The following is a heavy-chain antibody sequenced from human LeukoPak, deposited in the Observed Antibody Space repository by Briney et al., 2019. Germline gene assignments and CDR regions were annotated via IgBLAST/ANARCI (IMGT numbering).Heavy chain of an antibody. CDR2: ISYTGST. Sequence: SETLSLTCTVSGGAISYYYWNWIRQPPGKGLEWIGYISYTGSTTYNSSLKSRVTISLDTSQNQFSLKLTSVTPADTAVYYCAKTAKYYYGSETYYFFEYWGQGTLVTVSS. V-gene: IGHV4-59*01. D-gene: IGHD3-10*01. CDR1: GGAISYYY. CDR3: AKTAKYYYGSETYYFFEY. J-gene: IGHJ4*02.